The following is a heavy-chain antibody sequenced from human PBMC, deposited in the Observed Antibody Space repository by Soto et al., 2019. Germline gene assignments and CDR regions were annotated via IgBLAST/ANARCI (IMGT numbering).Heavy chain of an antibody. Sequence: QVPLVQSGAEVKKPGSSMTVSCKASGGTFSSYAIHWVRQAPGQGLEWMGGIIPMYGPAKYAQRFQGRVTITADESTTTDYMELTSLTSQDKAVYYCARVTSMVRGVIDNGFDPWGHGTLVTVSS. CDR1: GGTFSSYA. D-gene: IGHD3-10*01. CDR3: ARVTSMVRGVIDNGFDP. CDR2: IIPMYGPA. V-gene: IGHV1-69*01. J-gene: IGHJ5*02.